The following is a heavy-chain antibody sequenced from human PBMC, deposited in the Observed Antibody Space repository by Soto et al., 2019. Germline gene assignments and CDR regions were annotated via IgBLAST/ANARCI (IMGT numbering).Heavy chain of an antibody. V-gene: IGHV3-30*18. CDR2: ISYDGINE. CDR1: GFTVSSYG. J-gene: IGHJ4*02. D-gene: IGHD2-8*01. CDR3: AKDIVLMVYAGNFDY. Sequence: QMQLVDSGGGVVQHGRSLRLSCAASGFTVSSYGMHWVRQAPGKGLEWVAVISYDGINEDYADSVKGRFTISRDNSKNTLYLQMNSLRAEDTAVYYCAKDIVLMVYAGNFDYWGQGTLVTVSS.